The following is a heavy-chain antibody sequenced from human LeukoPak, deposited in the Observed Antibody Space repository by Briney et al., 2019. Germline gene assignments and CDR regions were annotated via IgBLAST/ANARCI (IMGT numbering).Heavy chain of an antibody. V-gene: IGHV4-61*02. D-gene: IGHD3-10*01. J-gene: IGHJ4*02. CDR3: ARDAKYYFGSRTYFFFEY. Sequence: SQTLSLTCTVSGGSISSGSYYWSWIRQPAGKGLEWIGRIYRSGSTNYNPSPKSRATMSIDTSKNQFSLKLSSVTAADTAIYYCARDAKYYFGSRTYFFFEYWGQGTLLTVSS. CDR1: GGSISSGSYY. CDR2: IYRSGST.